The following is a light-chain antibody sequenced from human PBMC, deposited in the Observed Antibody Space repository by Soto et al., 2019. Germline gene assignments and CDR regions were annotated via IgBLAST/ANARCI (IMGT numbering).Light chain of an antibody. V-gene: IGLV2-14*01. J-gene: IGLJ2*01. CDR2: DVT. CDR3: SSYTTRSTLV. Sequence: QSALTQPASVSGSPGQSITISCTGTSSDVGAYDFVSWYQHSPGKAPKLVTFDVTHRPPGISYRFSGSKSANTASLTISGLQAADEAFYYCSSYTTRSTLVFGGGTQLTVL. CDR1: SSDVGAYDF.